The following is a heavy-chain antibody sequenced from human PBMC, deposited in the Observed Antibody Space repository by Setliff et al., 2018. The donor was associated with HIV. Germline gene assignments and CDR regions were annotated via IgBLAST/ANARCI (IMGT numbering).Heavy chain of an antibody. CDR3: ARGGFHGFGSYGDY. Sequence: ASVKVSCKASGYTFTTYYVHWVRQAPGQGLEWMGILNPSGDSTAYAQQFQGRVTMTRDTSTSTVYMELSSLRSEDTAVYCCARGGFHGFGSYGDYWGQGTLVTVSS. CDR1: GYTFTTYY. V-gene: IGHV1-46*01. D-gene: IGHD3-10*01. CDR2: LNPSGDST. J-gene: IGHJ4*02.